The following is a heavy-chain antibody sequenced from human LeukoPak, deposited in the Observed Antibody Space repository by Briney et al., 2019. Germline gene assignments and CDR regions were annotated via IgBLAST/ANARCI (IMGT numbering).Heavy chain of an antibody. CDR1: GYSFSRYW. V-gene: IGHV5-51*01. D-gene: IGHD2-2*01. J-gene: IGHJ4*02. Sequence: GESLKISCKGSGYSFSRYWIGWARQMPGKGLEWMGIIYPGGSDTRYSPTFQGQVSISADKSISTAYLQWSSLKASDSAMYYCARPSDCSTTSCPFDYWGQGTLVTVSS. CDR3: ARPSDCSTTSCPFDY. CDR2: IYPGGSDT.